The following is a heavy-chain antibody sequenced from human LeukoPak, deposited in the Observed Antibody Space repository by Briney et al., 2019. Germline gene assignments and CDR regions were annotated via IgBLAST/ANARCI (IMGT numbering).Heavy chain of an antibody. CDR3: AREWFGGEAAFDI. D-gene: IGHD3-10*01. V-gene: IGHV1-18*01. CDR2: ISAYSGDT. J-gene: IGHJ3*02. Sequence: GASVKVSCKASGYTFTSYGISWVRQAPGQGLEWMGWISAYSGDTNYAQKFQGRATMTTDTSTSTAYMELRSLSSDDTAVYYCAREWFGGEAAFDIWGQGTMVTVSS. CDR1: GYTFTSYG.